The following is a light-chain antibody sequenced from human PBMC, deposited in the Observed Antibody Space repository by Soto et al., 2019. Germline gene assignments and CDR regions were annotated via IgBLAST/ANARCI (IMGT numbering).Light chain of an antibody. CDR1: SSDVGGYNY. V-gene: IGLV2-14*03. CDR3: TSFTSSNTWV. Sequence: QSALTQPASVSGSPGQSITISCTGTSSDVGGYNYVSWFQQHPGKAPKLKIYEVSNRPSGVSNRFSGSKSGYTASLTISELQAEDEADYYCTSFTSSNTWVFGGWTKLTVL. CDR2: EVS. J-gene: IGLJ3*02.